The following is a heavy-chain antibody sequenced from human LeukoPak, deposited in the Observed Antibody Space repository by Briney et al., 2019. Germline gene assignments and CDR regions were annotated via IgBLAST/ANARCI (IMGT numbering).Heavy chain of an antibody. CDR1: GGTISSDY. V-gene: IGHV4-59*08. CDR3: ARHQLRGFLDDN. Sequence: SETLSLTCAVSGGTISSDYWSWIRQPPGKGLEWIGCIYYSGTTNYNPSHNSRVTISIDTSKTQFSLRLTSVTAADTAVYFCARHQLRGFLDDNWGQGTLVTVSS. J-gene: IGHJ4*02. CDR2: IYYSGTT. D-gene: IGHD3-10*01.